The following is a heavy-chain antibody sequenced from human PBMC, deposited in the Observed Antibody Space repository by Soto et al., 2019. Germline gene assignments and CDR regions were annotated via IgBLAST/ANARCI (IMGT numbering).Heavy chain of an antibody. CDR3: ARVSSTIFGVVIDRLDY. D-gene: IGHD3-3*01. Sequence: QVQLVQSGAEVKKPGASVKVSCKASGYTFTSYGISWVRQAPGQGLEWMGWIIAYNGNTNYAQKLQGRVTMTTDTSTSTADMELRSLRSDDTAVYYCARVSSTIFGVVIDRLDYWGQGTLVTVSS. CDR1: GYTFTSYG. V-gene: IGHV1-18*01. J-gene: IGHJ4*02. CDR2: IIAYNGNT.